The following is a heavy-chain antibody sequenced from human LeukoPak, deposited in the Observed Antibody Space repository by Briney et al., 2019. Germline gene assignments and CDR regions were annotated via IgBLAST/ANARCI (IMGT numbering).Heavy chain of an antibody. Sequence: GGSLRLSCAASGFTFSSYSMNWVRQAPGKGLEWVSSITSSSSYIYYADSVKGRFTISRDNAKNSLDLQMNSLRAEDTAVYYCARDPYSGYFDYWGQGTLVTVSS. CDR2: ITSSSSYI. CDR1: GFTFSSYS. D-gene: IGHD6-13*01. V-gene: IGHV3-21*01. CDR3: ARDPYSGYFDY. J-gene: IGHJ4*02.